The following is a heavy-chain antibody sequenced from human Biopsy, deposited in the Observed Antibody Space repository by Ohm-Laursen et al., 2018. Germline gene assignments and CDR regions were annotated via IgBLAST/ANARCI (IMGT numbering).Heavy chain of an antibody. Sequence: SSVKVSCKASGGTFTMFPISWVRQAPGQGLEWMGAILPFYGTTNFAQKFQGRVTLTADGSTSTAYMELSSLRSEDTGVYYCASSDGRSGFDYWGQGTLVAVSS. CDR2: ILPFYGTT. D-gene: IGHD3-10*01. J-gene: IGHJ4*02. V-gene: IGHV1-69*01. CDR1: GGTFTMFP. CDR3: ASSDGRSGFDY.